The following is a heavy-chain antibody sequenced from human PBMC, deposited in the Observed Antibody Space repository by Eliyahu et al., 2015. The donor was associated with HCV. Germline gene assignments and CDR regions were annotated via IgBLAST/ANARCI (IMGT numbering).Heavy chain of an antibody. CDR3: AKSRTFGGSIVRDPDY. Sequence: EVQLLESGGGLVQPGGSLRLSCAASGFTFXSYAMTWARQAPGKGLEGVSAISGSGSNTYFGDSVKGRFTISRDNSKDILYLQMSSLRAEDTAIYYCAKSRTFGGSIVRDPDYWGQGTLVTVSS. V-gene: IGHV3-23*01. D-gene: IGHD3-16*02. CDR1: GFTFXSYA. CDR2: ISGSGSNT. J-gene: IGHJ4*02.